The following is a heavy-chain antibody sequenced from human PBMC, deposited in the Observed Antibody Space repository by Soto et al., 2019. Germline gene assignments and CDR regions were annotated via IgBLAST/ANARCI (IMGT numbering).Heavy chain of an antibody. Sequence: QLQLQESGPGLVKPSETLSLTCTVSGGSISSSSYYWGWIRQPPGKGLEWIGSIYYSGSTYYNPSLKSRVTISVDTSKNQFCLKLSSVTAADTAVYYCARCLSVATVNWFDPWGQGTLVTVSS. J-gene: IGHJ5*02. D-gene: IGHD5-12*01. CDR1: GGSISSSSYY. CDR3: ARCLSVATVNWFDP. V-gene: IGHV4-39*01. CDR2: IYYSGST.